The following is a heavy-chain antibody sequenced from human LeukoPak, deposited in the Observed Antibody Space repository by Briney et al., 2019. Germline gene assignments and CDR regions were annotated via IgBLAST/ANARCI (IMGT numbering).Heavy chain of an antibody. J-gene: IGHJ4*02. CDR3: AKEADYDILTGYYDS. CDR2: ISYDGSNK. D-gene: IGHD3-9*01. CDR1: GFTFSSYG. V-gene: IGHV3-30*18. Sequence: GESLRLSCAASGFTFSSYGMHWVRQAPGKGLEWVAVISYDGSNKYYADSVKGRFTISRDNSKNTLYLQMNSLRAEDTAVYYCAKEADYDILTGYYDSWGQGTLVTASS.